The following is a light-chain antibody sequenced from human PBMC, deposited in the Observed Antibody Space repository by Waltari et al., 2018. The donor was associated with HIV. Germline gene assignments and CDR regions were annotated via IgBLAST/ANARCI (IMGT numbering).Light chain of an antibody. CDR1: QSVSSN. Sequence: ELVMTKSPATLSVSPGERATLSCRASQSVSSNLAWYQQKPGLAPRLLIYGASTRATGIPARFSGSGSGTEFTLTISSLQSEDFAVYYCQQYNNWPPLTFGGGTKVEIK. V-gene: IGKV3-15*01. CDR3: QQYNNWPPLT. CDR2: GAS. J-gene: IGKJ4*01.